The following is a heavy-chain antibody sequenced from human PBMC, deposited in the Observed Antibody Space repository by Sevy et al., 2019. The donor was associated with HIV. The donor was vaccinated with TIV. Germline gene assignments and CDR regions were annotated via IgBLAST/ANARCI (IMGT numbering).Heavy chain of an antibody. D-gene: IGHD3-22*01. CDR3: HGDYDSSQLASYYYYGMDV. Sequence: GGSLRLSCAASGFTFSSYAISWVRQAPGKGLEWVSTIRGSGGSTYYADSVKGRFTISRDNFKNTLYLQMSSLRAEDTAVYYCHGDYDSSQLASYYYYGMDVWGQGTTVTVSS. V-gene: IGHV3-23*01. J-gene: IGHJ6*02. CDR2: IRGSGGST. CDR1: GFTFSSYA.